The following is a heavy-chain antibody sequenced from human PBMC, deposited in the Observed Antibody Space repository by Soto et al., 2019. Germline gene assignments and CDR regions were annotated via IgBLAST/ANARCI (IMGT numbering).Heavy chain of an antibody. J-gene: IGHJ4*02. CDR2: IIPIFGTA. V-gene: IGHV1-69*13. CDR3: AREESRSSSFDY. D-gene: IGHD6-6*01. CDR1: GGTFSSYA. Sequence: ASVKVSCKASGGTFSSYAISWVRQAPGQGLEWMGGIIPIFGTANYAQKFQGRVTITADESTSTAYMELSSLRSEDTAVYYCAREESRSSSFDYWGQGTLVTVSS.